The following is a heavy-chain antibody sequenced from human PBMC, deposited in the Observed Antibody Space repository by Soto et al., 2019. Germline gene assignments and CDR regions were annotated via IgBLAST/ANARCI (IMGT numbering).Heavy chain of an antibody. D-gene: IGHD3-10*01. J-gene: IGHJ6*02. Sequence: QVQLVQSGAEVKKPGASVKVSCKASGYTFTSYDINWVRQATGQGLEWMGWMNPNSANTGYAHKCQGRGSMNRNTSISTAYMELSRLRSEETAVYYCARAGVRGRDVWGHGSKVNVSS. CDR2: MNPNSANT. CDR3: ARAGVRGRDV. V-gene: IGHV1-8*01. CDR1: GYTFTSYD.